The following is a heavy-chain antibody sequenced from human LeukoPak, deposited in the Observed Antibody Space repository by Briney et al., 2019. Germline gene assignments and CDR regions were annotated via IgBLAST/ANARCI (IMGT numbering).Heavy chain of an antibody. V-gene: IGHV5-51*01. CDR2: IYPGDSDT. D-gene: IGHD6-13*01. CDR1: GYSFTSYW. Sequence: GESLKISCKGPGYSFTSYWIGWVRQMPGKGLEWMGIIYPGDSDTRYSPSFQGQVTISADKSICTAYLQWSSLKASDTAMYYCARRRGSSSWYSKGWFDPWGQGTLVTVSS. J-gene: IGHJ5*02. CDR3: ARRRGSSSWYSKGWFDP.